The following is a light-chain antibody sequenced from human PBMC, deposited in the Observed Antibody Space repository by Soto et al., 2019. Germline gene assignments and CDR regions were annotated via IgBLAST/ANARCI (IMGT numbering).Light chain of an antibody. CDR3: QQYGTLPRT. CDR1: QCVSPSY. Sequence: EVVLTQSPGTLSLSPGERAALSCRASQCVSPSYLAWYQQKPGQTPRLLIYGASNRATGIPDRFSGSGSGTDFPLTISRLEPEDFAVYYCQQYGTLPRTFGQGTKVEIK. CDR2: GAS. J-gene: IGKJ1*01. V-gene: IGKV3-20*01.